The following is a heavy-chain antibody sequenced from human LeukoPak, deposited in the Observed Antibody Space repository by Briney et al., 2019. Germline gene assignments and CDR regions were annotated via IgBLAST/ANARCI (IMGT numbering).Heavy chain of an antibody. J-gene: IGHJ4*02. CDR2: IHHSGSS. Sequence: SETLSLTCTVSGGSITSYYWIWIRQPPGKGLEWIGFIHHSGSSNYNPSPQGRVTMSVDTSKNQFSLRLGSVTAADTAVYYCASYKRTTGYYTVDYWGQGTLVTVSS. V-gene: IGHV4-59*01. CDR3: ASYKRTTGYYTVDY. D-gene: IGHD3/OR15-3a*01. CDR1: GGSITSYY.